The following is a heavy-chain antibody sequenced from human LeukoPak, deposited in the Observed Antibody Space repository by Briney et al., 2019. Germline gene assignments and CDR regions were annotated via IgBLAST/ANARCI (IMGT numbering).Heavy chain of an antibody. J-gene: IGHJ5*02. V-gene: IGHV1-18*01. CDR1: GYTFTSYG. CDR2: ISAYNGNT. Sequence: GASVKVSCKASGYTFTSYGISWVRQAPGQELEWMGWISAYNGNTNYAQKLQGRVTMTTDTSTSTAYMELRSLRSDDTAVYYCARVITGTTKYNWFDPWGQGTLVTVSS. D-gene: IGHD1-7*01. CDR3: ARVITGTTKYNWFDP.